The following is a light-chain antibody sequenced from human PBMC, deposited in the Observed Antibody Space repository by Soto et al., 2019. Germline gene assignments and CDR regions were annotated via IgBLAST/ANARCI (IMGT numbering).Light chain of an antibody. J-gene: IGLJ3*02. V-gene: IGLV2-14*01. Sequence: QSALTQPASVSGSPGQSITISCTGTNSDIGDYKYISWYQHHPGRAPKLILYEGSDRPSGVSNRFSGSKSGNTASLTISGLQAEDEADYSCSSHANSRVFGGGTKLTVL. CDR2: EGS. CDR1: NSDIGDYKY. CDR3: SSHANSRV.